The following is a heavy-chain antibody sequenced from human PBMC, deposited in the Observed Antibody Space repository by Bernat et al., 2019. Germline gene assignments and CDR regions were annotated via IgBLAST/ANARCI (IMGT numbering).Heavy chain of an antibody. V-gene: IGHV4-30-4*01. CDR3: ARDCPPAGYCSSTSLGSDY. CDR1: GGSISSGDYY. J-gene: IGHJ4*02. CDR2: IYYSGST. Sequence: QVQLQESGPGLVKPSQTLSLTCTVSGGSISSGDYYWSWIRQPPGKGLEWIGYIYYSGSTYYNPSLKSRVTISVDTSKNQFSLKLSSVTAADTAVYYCARDCPPAGYCSSTSLGSDYWGQGTLVTVSS. D-gene: IGHD2-2*01.